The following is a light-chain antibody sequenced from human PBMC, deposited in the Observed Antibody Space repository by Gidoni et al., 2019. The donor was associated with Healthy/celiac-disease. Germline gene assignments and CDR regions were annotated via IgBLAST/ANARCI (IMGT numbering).Light chain of an antibody. CDR1: HGISSY. J-gene: IGKJ4*01. CDR2: AAS. CDR3: QQRNSYPPA. Sequence: DIQLTQSPSFLSASVGDRVTITCRASHGISSYLAWYQQKPGTAPKLLIYAASTVQSGVPSRCSGSGSGTEFTITISRLQPEDFATYYCQQRNSYPPAFGGGTKVEIK. V-gene: IGKV1-9*01.